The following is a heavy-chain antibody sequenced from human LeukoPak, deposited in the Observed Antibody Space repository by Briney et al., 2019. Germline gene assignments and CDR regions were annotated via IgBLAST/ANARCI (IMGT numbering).Heavy chain of an antibody. V-gene: IGHV3-23*01. CDR3: VREGPRGLAFDV. J-gene: IGHJ3*01. CDR1: GFTVSSNY. Sequence: GGSLRLSCAASGFTVSSNYMSWVRQAPGKGLEWVSAISGSGYSTYYTDSVKGRFTISRDNSKNTLYLHMNSLRAEDTAVYYCVREGPRGLAFDVWGQGTRVTVSS. CDR2: ISGSGYST.